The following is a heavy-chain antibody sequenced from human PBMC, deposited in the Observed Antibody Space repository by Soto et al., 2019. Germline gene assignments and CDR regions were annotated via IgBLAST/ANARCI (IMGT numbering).Heavy chain of an antibody. CDR3: ARLGDIVVVPAATGGHNWFDP. Sequence: LSLTCTVSGGSISSSSYYWGWIRQPPGKGLEWIGSIYYSGSTYYNPSLKSRVTISVDTSKNQFSLKLSSVTAADTAVYYCARLGDIVVVPAATGGHNWFDPWGQGTLVTVS. V-gene: IGHV4-39*01. J-gene: IGHJ5*02. CDR2: IYYSGST. D-gene: IGHD2-2*01. CDR1: GGSISSSSYY.